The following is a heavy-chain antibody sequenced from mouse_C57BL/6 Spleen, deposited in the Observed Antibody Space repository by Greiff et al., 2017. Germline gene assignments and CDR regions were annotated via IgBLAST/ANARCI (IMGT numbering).Heavy chain of an antibody. V-gene: IGHV1-42*01. CDR3: ARLEAMDY. CDR2: INPSTGGT. CDR1: GYSFTGYY. J-gene: IGHJ4*01. Sequence: EVQLQQSGPELVKPGASVKISCKASGYSFTGYYMNWVKQSPEKSLEWIGEINPSTGGTTYNQKFKAKATLTVDKSSSTAYMQLKSLTSEDSAVYYCARLEAMDYWGQGTSVTVSS.